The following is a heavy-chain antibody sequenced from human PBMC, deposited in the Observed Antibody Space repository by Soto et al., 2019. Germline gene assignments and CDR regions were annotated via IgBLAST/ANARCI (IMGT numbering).Heavy chain of an antibody. V-gene: IGHV4-34*01. Sequence: SETLSLTCAVYNGSFSVYYWTWIRQPPGKGLEWIGEINNAGSTNYKPSPKSRVTITVDTSKNQFSLNLSSVTAADTAVYYCARGCRVYCGGECYQDFDYWGQGTLVTVSS. CDR3: ARGCRVYCGGECYQDFDY. J-gene: IGHJ4*02. CDR2: INNAGST. CDR1: NGSFSVYY. D-gene: IGHD2-21*01.